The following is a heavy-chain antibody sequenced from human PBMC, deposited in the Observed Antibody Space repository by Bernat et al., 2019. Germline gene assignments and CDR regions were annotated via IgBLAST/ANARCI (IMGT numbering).Heavy chain of an antibody. V-gene: IGHV2-70*15. CDR3: ARDYYDNSGPTRKSDY. J-gene: IGHJ4*02. CDR2: IDWDDDK. CDR1: GFSLSTSAMC. Sequence: QVTLRESGPALVKPTQTLTLTCTVSGFSLSTSAMCVSWIRQPPGKTLEWLARIDWDDDKYYTTSLRTRLTISKDTSKNQVVLTMTNMDPVDTATYYCARDYYDNSGPTRKSDYWGQGTLVTVSS. D-gene: IGHD3-22*01.